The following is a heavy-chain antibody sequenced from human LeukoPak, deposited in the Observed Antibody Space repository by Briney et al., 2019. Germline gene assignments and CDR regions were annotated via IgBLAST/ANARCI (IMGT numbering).Heavy chain of an antibody. J-gene: IGHJ4*02. CDR2: ISAYNGNT. CDR1: GYTFTGYG. CDR3: ARDRLGYSYGYGY. D-gene: IGHD5-18*01. V-gene: IGHV1-18*01. Sequence: ASVKVSCKASGYTFTGYGISWVRQAPGQGLEWMGWISAYNGNTNYAQKLQGRVTMTTDTSTSTAYMELSSLRSEDTAVYYCARDRLGYSYGYGYWGQGTLVTVSS.